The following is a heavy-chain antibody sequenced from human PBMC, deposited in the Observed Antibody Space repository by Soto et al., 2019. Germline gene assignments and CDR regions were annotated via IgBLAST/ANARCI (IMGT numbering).Heavy chain of an antibody. Sequence: GASVKVCCKASGYTFTGYYMHWVRQAPGQGLEWMGWINPNSGGTNYAQKFQGWVTMTRDTSISTAYMELSRLRSDDTAVYYCARDPSGRYSSSWYDYWGQGTLVTVSS. D-gene: IGHD6-13*01. J-gene: IGHJ4*02. V-gene: IGHV1-2*04. CDR1: GYTFTGYY. CDR2: INPNSGGT. CDR3: ARDPSGRYSSSWYDY.